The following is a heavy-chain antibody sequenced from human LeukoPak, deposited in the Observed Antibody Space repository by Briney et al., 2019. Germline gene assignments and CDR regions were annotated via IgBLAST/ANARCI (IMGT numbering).Heavy chain of an antibody. V-gene: IGHV3-11*06. CDR1: GFTFSDYY. Sequence: GGSLRLSCAASGFTFSDYYMSWIRQAPGKGLEWVSYISSSSSYTNYADSVKGRFTISRDNAKNSLYLQMNSLRAEDTAVYYCARERRAVAGPFYYYYGMDVWGQGTTVTVSS. D-gene: IGHD6-19*01. CDR3: ARERRAVAGPFYYYYGMDV. CDR2: ISSSSSYT. J-gene: IGHJ6*02.